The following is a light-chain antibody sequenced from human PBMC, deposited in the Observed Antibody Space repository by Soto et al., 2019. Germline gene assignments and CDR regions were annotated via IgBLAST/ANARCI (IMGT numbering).Light chain of an antibody. V-gene: IGKV1D-8*03. CDR2: DAS. Sequence: VIWMTQSPSLLSASTGDRVTISCRMSQGISSYLAWYQQKPGKAPKLLIYDASSLESGVPSRFSGSGSGTEFTLTISSLQPDDLATYYCQQYNSYSWTCGQGTKVDIK. CDR1: QGISSY. CDR3: QQYNSYSWT. J-gene: IGKJ1*01.